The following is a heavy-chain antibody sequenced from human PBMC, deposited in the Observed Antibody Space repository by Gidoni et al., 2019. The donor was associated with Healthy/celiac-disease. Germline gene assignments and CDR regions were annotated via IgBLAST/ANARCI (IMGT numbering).Heavy chain of an antibody. J-gene: IGHJ3*02. D-gene: IGHD3-10*01. CDR3: ARIFRQGGVGPYGFDI. CDR2: INPNSGGT. V-gene: IGHV1-2*06. Sequence: QVQLVQSGAEVKKPGASVKVSCKASGYTFTGYYMHWVRQAPGQGLEWMGRINPNSGGTNYAQKFQGRVTMTRDTSISTAYMERSRLRSDDTAVYYCARIFRQGGVGPYGFDIWGQGTMVTVSS. CDR1: GYTFTGYY.